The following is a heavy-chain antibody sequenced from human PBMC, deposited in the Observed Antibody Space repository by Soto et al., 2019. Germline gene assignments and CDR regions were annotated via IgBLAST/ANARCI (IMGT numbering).Heavy chain of an antibody. Sequence: PSETLSLTCTVSGGSISSSSYYWGWIRQPPGKGLEWIGSIYYSGSTYYNPSLKSRVTISVDTSKNQFSLKLSSVTAADTAVYYCARHGSRDYGDYVWIPFPNFDYWGQGTLVTVSS. D-gene: IGHD4-17*01. CDR3: ARHGSRDYGDYVWIPFPNFDY. CDR2: IYYSGST. J-gene: IGHJ4*02. V-gene: IGHV4-39*01. CDR1: GGSISSSSYY.